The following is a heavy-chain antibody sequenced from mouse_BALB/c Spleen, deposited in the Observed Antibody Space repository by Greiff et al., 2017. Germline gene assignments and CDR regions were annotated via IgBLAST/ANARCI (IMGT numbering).Heavy chain of an antibody. CDR2: INTYTGEP. V-gene: IGHV9-3-1*01. Sequence: LVESGPELKKPGETVKISCKASGYTFTNYGMNWVKQAPGKGLKWMGWINTYTGEPTYADDFKGRFAFSLETSASTAYLQINNLKNEDTATYFCARSGIQFNTNGGFAYWGQGTLVTVSA. CDR1: GYTFTNYG. D-gene: IGHD4-1*01. J-gene: IGHJ3*01. CDR3: ARSGIQFNTNGGFAY.